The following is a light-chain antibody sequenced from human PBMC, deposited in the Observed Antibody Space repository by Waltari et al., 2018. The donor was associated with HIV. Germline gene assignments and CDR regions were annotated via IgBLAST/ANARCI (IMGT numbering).Light chain of an antibody. CDR2: KAT. V-gene: IGKV1-5*03. Sequence: DLQMTQSPSPLSASVGDSITITCRASQSISSWLAWYQQKPGKAPKLLIYKATSLESGVPSRFSGSGSGTEFTLTISSLQPDDFATYYCQQYNSYSTFGQGTKLEIK. CDR1: QSISSW. J-gene: IGKJ2*01. CDR3: QQYNSYST.